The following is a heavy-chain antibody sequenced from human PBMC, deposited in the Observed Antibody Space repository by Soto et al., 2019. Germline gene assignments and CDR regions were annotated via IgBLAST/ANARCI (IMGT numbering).Heavy chain of an antibody. V-gene: IGHV4-31*03. Sequence: PSETLSLTCTVSGGSISSGGYYWSWIRQHPGKGLEWIGYIYYSGSTYYNPSLKSRVTISVDTSKNQFSLKLSSVTAADTAVYYWARSMASEYYFDYWGQGTLVTVSS. CDR2: IYYSGST. CDR1: GGSISSGGYY. D-gene: IGHD2-2*01. J-gene: IGHJ4*02. CDR3: ARSMASEYYFDY.